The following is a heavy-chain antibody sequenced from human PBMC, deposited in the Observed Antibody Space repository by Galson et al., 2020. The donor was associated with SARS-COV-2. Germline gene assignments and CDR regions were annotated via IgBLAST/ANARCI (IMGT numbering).Heavy chain of an antibody. CDR1: GFTFSSYE. D-gene: IGHD2-2*01. J-gene: IGHJ6*02. CDR3: ARDPQVPAYYYYGMDV. V-gene: IGHV3-48*03. CDR2: ISSSGSTI. Sequence: GGSLRLSCAASGFTFSSYEMNWVRQAPGKGLEWVSYISSSGSTIYYADSVKGRFTISRDNAKNSLYLQMNSLRAEDTAVYYCARDPQVPAYYYYGMDVWGQGTTVTVSS.